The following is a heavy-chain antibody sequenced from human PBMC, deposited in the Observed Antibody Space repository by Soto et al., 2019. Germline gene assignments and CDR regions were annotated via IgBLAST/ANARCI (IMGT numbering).Heavy chain of an antibody. Sequence: SETLSLTCTVSGGSISGGGYYWSWIRQHPGKGLEWIGYIYYSGSTYYNPSLKSRVTISVDTSKNQFSLKLSSVTAADTAAYYCARDGGFSSSSGGFDYWGQGTLVTISS. CDR3: ARDGGFSSSSGGFDY. V-gene: IGHV4-31*03. D-gene: IGHD6-6*01. CDR2: IYYSGST. CDR1: GGSISGGGYY. J-gene: IGHJ4*02.